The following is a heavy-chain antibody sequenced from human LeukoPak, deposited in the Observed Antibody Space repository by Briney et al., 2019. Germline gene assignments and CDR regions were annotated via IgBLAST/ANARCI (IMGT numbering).Heavy chain of an antibody. D-gene: IGHD3-22*01. J-gene: IGHJ5*02. CDR2: MNPNSGNT. V-gene: IGHV1-8*02. CDR3: ARMSYYDSSGDNWFDP. CDR1: GYIFTGYY. Sequence: ASVKVSCKASGYIFTGYYMHWVRQAPGQGLEWMGWMNPNSGNTGYAQKFQGRVTMTRDTSISTAYMELSSLRSEDTAVYYCARMSYYDSSGDNWFDPWGQGTLVTVSS.